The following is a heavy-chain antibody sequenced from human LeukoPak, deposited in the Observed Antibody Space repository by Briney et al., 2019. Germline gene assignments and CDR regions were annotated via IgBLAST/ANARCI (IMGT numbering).Heavy chain of an antibody. Sequence: SETLSLTCAVYGGSFSGYYWSWIRQPPGKGLEWIGEINHSGSTNYNPSLKSRVTISVDKSKNQFSLKLSSVTAADTAVYYCASTRPDCSGGSCWGQGTLVTVSS. J-gene: IGHJ4*02. CDR1: GGSFSGYY. D-gene: IGHD2-15*01. CDR3: ASTRPDCSGGSC. V-gene: IGHV4-34*01. CDR2: INHSGST.